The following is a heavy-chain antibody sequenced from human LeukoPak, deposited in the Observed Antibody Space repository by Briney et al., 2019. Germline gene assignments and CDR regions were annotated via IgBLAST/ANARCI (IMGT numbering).Heavy chain of an antibody. J-gene: IGHJ4*02. Sequence: SETLSLTCTVSGDSISSYYWSWIRQPPGKGLEWIAYISNSGSTNYNPSLKGRVTISVDTSKNQFSLNLSSVTAADTAVYYCAREYSSSYLFDYWGQGTLVTVSS. CDR3: AREYSSSYLFDY. V-gene: IGHV4-4*08. CDR1: GDSISSYY. CDR2: ISNSGST. D-gene: IGHD6-6*01.